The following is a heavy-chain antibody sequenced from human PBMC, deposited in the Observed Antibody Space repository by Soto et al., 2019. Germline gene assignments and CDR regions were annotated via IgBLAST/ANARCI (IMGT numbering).Heavy chain of an antibody. CDR3: ARDRLGYCSSPSCGNGMDV. J-gene: IGHJ6*04. D-gene: IGHD2-2*01. CDR1: GYTFTSYG. V-gene: IGHV1-18*04. CDR2: ISAYNGNT. Sequence: ASVKVSCKASGYTFTSYGISWVRQAPGQGLEWMGWISAYNGNTNYAQKLQGRVTVTTDTSTSTAYMELRSLRSDDTAVYYCARDRLGYCSSPSCGNGMDVWGEGTPVTVSA.